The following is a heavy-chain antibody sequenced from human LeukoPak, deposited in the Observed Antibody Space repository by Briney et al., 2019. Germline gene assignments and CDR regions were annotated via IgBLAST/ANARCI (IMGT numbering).Heavy chain of an antibody. CDR3: ATRNIFEY. CDR1: GFTFSGHW. V-gene: IGHV3-7*01. Sequence: GGSLRLSCTVSGFTFSGHWMNWVRQAPGKGLEWVATIKYDGSEKAYVDSVEGWFTISRDNSKDSLFLQMDSLRAEDTAVYYCATRNIFEYWGQGTLVTVSS. J-gene: IGHJ4*02. CDR2: IKYDGSEK.